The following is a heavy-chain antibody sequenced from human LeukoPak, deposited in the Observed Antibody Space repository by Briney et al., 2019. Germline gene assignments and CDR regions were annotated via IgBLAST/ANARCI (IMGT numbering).Heavy chain of an antibody. CDR1: GFTFSSYS. J-gene: IGHJ4*02. V-gene: IGHV3-21*01. CDR3: ARDRVGDYGDSTAQMEIPFIDY. Sequence: GGSLRLSCAASGFTFSSYSMNWVRQAPGKGLEWVSSISSSSSYIYYADSVKGRFTISRDNAKNTLYLQMNSLRAEDTAVYYCARDRVGDYGDSTAQMEIPFIDYWGQGTLVTVSS. D-gene: IGHD4-17*01. CDR2: ISSSSSYI.